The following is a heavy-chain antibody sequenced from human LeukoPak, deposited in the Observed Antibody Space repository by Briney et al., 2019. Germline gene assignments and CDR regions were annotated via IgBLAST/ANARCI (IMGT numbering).Heavy chain of an antibody. J-gene: IGHJ4*02. Sequence: GRSLRLSCAPSAFPVSTYWITSVRHDPGNGLEWVANIKNDGSEKHNVDSVEGRFTISRDNAENSLFLQMNSLRVEDTAIYYCTRDSGLTGYDLLDYWGQGTLVTVSS. V-gene: IGHV3-7*01. D-gene: IGHD5-12*01. CDR3: TRDSGLTGYDLLDY. CDR2: IKNDGSEK. CDR1: AFPVSTYW.